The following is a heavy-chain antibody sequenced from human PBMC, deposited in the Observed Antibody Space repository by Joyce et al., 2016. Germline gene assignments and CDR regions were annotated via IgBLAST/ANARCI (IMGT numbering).Heavy chain of an antibody. V-gene: IGHV3-30*18. CDR2: ISNEARTT. CDR1: GFTFSNFG. D-gene: IGHD3-16*01. J-gene: IGHJ3*02. CDR3: AKEGRAEMIRAFDN. Sequence: QVQLVESGGGVVEPGKSLRLSCAASGFTFSNFGKHWVRQAPVKELKLVPVISNEARTTYYAYFEKGRFIISRHNSKNSLYHQMNSQGRESTTDDYCAKEGRAEMIRAFDNWGQGTTVTVSS.